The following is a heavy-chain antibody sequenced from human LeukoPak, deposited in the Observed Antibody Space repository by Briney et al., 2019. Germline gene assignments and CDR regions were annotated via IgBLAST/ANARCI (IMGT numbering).Heavy chain of an antibody. CDR2: ISRSSSYI. V-gene: IGHV3-21*01. Sequence: GGSLRLSCAASGFTFSSYSMNWVRQAPGKGLEWVSSISRSSSYIYYADSVKGRFTISRDNAKNSLYLQMNSLRAEDTAVYYCARTTYYYGSGSYYECDYWGQGTLVTVSS. D-gene: IGHD3-10*01. CDR3: ARTTYYYGSGSYYECDY. CDR1: GFTFSSYS. J-gene: IGHJ4*02.